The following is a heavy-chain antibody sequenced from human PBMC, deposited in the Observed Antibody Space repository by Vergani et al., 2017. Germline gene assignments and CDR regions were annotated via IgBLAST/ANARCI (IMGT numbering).Heavy chain of an antibody. J-gene: IGHJ5*02. D-gene: IGHD6-13*01. CDR3: AGDTSSSWDPFDP. Sequence: QVQLVQSGAEVKKPGASVKVSCKASGYTFTSYAMHWVRQAPGQRLEWMGWINAGNGNTKYSQKFQGRVTITRDTSASTAYMELSSLRSEDTAVYYCAGDTSSSWDPFDPWGQGTLVTVSA. CDR1: GYTFTSYA. CDR2: INAGNGNT. V-gene: IGHV1-3*01.